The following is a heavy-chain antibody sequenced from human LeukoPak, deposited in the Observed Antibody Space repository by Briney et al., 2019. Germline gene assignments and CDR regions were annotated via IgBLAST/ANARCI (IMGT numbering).Heavy chain of an antibody. Sequence: ASVKVSCKASGYTFTSYAMHWVRQAPGQRLEWMGWINAGNGNTKYSQKFPGRVTITRDTSASTAYMELSSLRSEDTAVYYCARVWVIRSALDAFDIWGQGTMVTVSS. J-gene: IGHJ3*02. CDR2: INAGNGNT. V-gene: IGHV1-3*01. D-gene: IGHD3-22*01. CDR1: GYTFTSYA. CDR3: ARVWVIRSALDAFDI.